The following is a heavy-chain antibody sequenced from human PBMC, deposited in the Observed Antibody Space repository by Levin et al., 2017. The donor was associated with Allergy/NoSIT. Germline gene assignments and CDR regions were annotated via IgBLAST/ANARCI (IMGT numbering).Heavy chain of an antibody. CDR2: IDYIGYT. D-gene: IGHD3-22*01. V-gene: IGHV4-30-4*01. CDR3: ARVPDNYDSSGHYLGGFDP. Sequence: SETLSLTCTVSGGSIRSDNYYWSWIRQPPGKGLEWIGYIDYIGYTYYKTSLKSRLTISVDTSKNQFSLKLNSVTAADTAIYYCARVPDNYDSSGHYLGGFDPWGQGILVTVSS. CDR1: GGSIRSDNYY. J-gene: IGHJ5*02.